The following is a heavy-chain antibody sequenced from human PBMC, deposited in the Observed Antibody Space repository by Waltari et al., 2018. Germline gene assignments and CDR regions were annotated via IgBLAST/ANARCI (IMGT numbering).Heavy chain of an antibody. CDR1: GYSISSGYY. J-gene: IGHJ4*02. CDR2: IYHSGST. D-gene: IGHD4-17*01. CDR3: ARVGDYGDYVSVDY. V-gene: IGHV4-38-2*01. Sequence: QVQLQESGPGLVKPSETLSLTCAVPGYSISSGYYWGWIRQPPGKGLEWIGSIYHSGSTYYNPSLKSRVTISVDTSKNQFSLKLSSVTAADTAVYYCARVGDYGDYVSVDYWGQVTLVTVSS.